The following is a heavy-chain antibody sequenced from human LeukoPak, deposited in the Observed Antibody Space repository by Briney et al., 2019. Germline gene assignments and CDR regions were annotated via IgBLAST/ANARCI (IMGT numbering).Heavy chain of an antibody. Sequence: GGSLRLSCAASGFTFSSYGMSWVRQAPGKGLEWVSPISGSGGSTYYADSVKGRFTISRDNSKNTLYLQMSSLRAEDTAVYYCAKGSGASVTDFYHGMDVWGQGTTVTVSS. V-gene: IGHV3-23*01. CDR2: ISGSGGST. CDR1: GFTFSSYG. J-gene: IGHJ6*02. CDR3: AKGSGASVTDFYHGMDV. D-gene: IGHD5-18*01.